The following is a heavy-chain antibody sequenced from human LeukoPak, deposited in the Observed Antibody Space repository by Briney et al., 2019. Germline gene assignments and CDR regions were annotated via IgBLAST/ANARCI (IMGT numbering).Heavy chain of an antibody. CDR3: AREGKSITMIVPGGYYYYMDV. CDR2: IYTSGST. V-gene: IGHV4-4*07. Sequence: SETLSLTCAVYGGSFSGYYWSWSRQPAGKGLEWVGRIYTSGSTNYNPSLKSRVTMSVDTSKNQFSLKLSSVTAADTAVYYCAREGKSITMIVPGGYYYYMDVWGKGTTVTISS. CDR1: GGSFSGYY. D-gene: IGHD3-22*01. J-gene: IGHJ6*03.